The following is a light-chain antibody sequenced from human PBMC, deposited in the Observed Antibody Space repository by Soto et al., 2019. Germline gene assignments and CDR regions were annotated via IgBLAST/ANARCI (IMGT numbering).Light chain of an antibody. CDR2: DVS. Sequence: QSVLTQPRSVSGSPGQSVTMSCTGSSSDVGGYDYVSWYQQHPGTAPKLMIYDVSKRPSGVPDRFSGSQSGNTAFLTISGLQAEDEADYYCCSYGGSYSVFGTGTKSPS. CDR1: SSDVGGYDY. V-gene: IGLV2-11*01. CDR3: CSYGGSYSV. J-gene: IGLJ1*01.